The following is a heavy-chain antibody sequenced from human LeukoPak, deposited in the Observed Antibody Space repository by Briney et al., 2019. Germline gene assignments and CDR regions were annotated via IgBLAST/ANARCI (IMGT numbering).Heavy chain of an antibody. J-gene: IGHJ5*02. CDR1: GGSVSSGNYY. CDR3: ARRVTSNWFDP. V-gene: IGHV4-61*01. D-gene: IGHD2-21*02. Sequence: PSETLSLTCIVSGGSVSSGNYYWSWIRQPPGKGLDWIGDIYYSGSTNYNPSLKSRVTTSVDTSKNQFSLRLSSVTAADTAVYYCARRVTSNWFDPWGQGTLVTVSS. CDR2: IYYSGST.